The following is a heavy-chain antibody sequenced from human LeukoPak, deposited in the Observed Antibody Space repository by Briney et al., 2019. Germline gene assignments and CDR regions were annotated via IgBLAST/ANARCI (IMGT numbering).Heavy chain of an antibody. CDR1: GGSISSGGYY. CDR3: ARTYYYDSSGYYYPHFDY. CDR2: IYYSGST. V-gene: IGHV4-31*03. Sequence: SETLSLTCTVSGGSISSGGYYWSWIRQHPGKGLEWIGYIYYSGSTYYNPSLKSRVTISVDTSKNQFSLKLSSVTAADTAVYYCARTYYYDSSGYYYPHFDYWGQGTLVTVSS. J-gene: IGHJ4*02. D-gene: IGHD3-22*01.